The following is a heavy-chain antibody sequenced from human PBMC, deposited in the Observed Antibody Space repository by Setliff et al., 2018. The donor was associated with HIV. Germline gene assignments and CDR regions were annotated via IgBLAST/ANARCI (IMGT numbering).Heavy chain of an antibody. J-gene: IGHJ2*01. Sequence: GSLRLSCAASGFTFSSYSMNWVRQAPGKGLEWVSLISWDGDTTYYADSVRGRFTISRDNSKNSLYLQMNSLRPEDTAFYYCAKDAGGWSYWYFDLWGRGTLVTVSS. D-gene: IGHD6-19*01. CDR2: ISWDGDTT. CDR3: AKDAGGWSYWYFDL. CDR1: GFTFSSYS. V-gene: IGHV3-43*01.